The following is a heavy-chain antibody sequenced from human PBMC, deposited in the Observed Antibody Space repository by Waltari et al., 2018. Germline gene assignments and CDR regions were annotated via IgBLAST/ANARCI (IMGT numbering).Heavy chain of an antibody. D-gene: IGHD2-21*01. V-gene: IGHV3-9*01. CDR2: ISWNSGSI. CDR1: GFTFDDYA. CDR3: ALDRDAKHIDY. J-gene: IGHJ4*02. Sequence: EVQLVESGGGLVQPGRSLRLSCAAYGFTFDDYAMHWVRQDQGKGLEWVSGISWNSGSIGYADAVKGRFTISRDNAKNSLYLQMTSLRAEDTAVYYCALDRDAKHIDYWGQGSLVTVSS.